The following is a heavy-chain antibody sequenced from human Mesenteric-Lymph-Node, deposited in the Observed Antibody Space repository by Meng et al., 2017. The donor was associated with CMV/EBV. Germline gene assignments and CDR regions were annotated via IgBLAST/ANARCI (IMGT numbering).Heavy chain of an antibody. J-gene: IGHJ4*02. D-gene: IGHD2-15*01. Sequence: CVASGIIFGGAWMSWVRQGPGKGLEWVGRIKRKSDGGTTEYAAPVKGRFTISRDDSKNTLYLQMNSLKTEDTAVYYCTTVGTVVWTYWGQGTLVTVSS. V-gene: IGHV3-15*01. CDR1: GIIFGGAW. CDR3: TTVGTVVWTY. CDR2: IKRKSDGGTT.